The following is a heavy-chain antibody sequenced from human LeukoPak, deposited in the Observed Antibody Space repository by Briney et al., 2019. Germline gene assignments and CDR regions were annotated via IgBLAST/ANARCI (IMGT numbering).Heavy chain of an antibody. CDR3: AKDRPNYYGSNGHYYRRDGDY. CDR2: ITSSGDGT. J-gene: IGHJ4*02. V-gene: IGHV3-23*01. D-gene: IGHD3-22*01. Sequence: GGSLRLSRAASGFTLSLYAMSWLRQAPGRGLQGVSSITSSGDGTYYADSPRGRVTISRDNSENMLYLQMNRLRVEDTAVYFCAKDRPNYYGSNGHYYRRDGDYWGQGTLVTVSS. CDR1: GFTLSLYA.